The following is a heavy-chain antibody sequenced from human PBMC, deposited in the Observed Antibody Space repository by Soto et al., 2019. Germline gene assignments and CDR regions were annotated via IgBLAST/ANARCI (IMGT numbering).Heavy chain of an antibody. CDR2: ISGSGGST. CDR3: AKGRKWELDAFDY. D-gene: IGHD1-26*01. Sequence: EVQLLESGGGLVQPGGSLRLSCAASGFTFSSYAMSWVRQAPGKGLEWVSAISGSGGSTYYADSVKGRFTISRDNSKNALYLQMNSLRAEDTAVYYCAKGRKWELDAFDYWGQGTLVTVSS. CDR1: GFTFSSYA. J-gene: IGHJ4*02. V-gene: IGHV3-23*01.